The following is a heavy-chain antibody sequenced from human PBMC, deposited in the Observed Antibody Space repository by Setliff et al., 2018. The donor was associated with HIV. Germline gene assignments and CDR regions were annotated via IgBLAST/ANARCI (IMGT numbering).Heavy chain of an antibody. CDR3: TKGVQRFRPYYFDS. V-gene: IGHV3-23*01. D-gene: IGHD3-10*01. J-gene: IGHJ4*02. Sequence: PGGSLRLSCAASGFIFNNYGMSWVRRAPGKGLEWVSGIRDNGISTYYADSVTGRFIISRDNSKNTLFLQMNSLKVEDTAIYYCTKGVQRFRPYYFDSWGQGALVTVS. CDR2: IRDNGIST. CDR1: GFIFNNYG.